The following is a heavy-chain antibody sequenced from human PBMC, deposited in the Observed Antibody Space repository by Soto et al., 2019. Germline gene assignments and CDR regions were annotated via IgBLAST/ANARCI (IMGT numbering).Heavy chain of an antibody. D-gene: IGHD2-15*01. CDR1: GFTFSSYA. CDR3: ARGTIVVVVAASALDY. J-gene: IGHJ4*02. V-gene: IGHV3-30-3*01. CDR2: ISYDGSNK. Sequence: GGSLRLSCAASGFTFSSYAMHWVRQAPGKGLEWVAVISYDGSNKYYADSVKGRFTISRDNSKNTLYLQMNSLRAEDTAVYYCARGTIVVVVAASALDYWGQGTLVTVSS.